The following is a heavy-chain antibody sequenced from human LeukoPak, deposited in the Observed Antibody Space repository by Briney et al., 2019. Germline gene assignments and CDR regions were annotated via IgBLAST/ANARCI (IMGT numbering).Heavy chain of an antibody. J-gene: IGHJ4*02. V-gene: IGHV3-21*01. CDR3: ARWGSAAVVDY. Sequence: GGSLRLSCAASGFTFSSYSMNWARQAPGKGLEWVSSISSSSSYINYADSVKGRFTISRDNAKDSLYLQMNSLRAEDTAVYYCARWGSAAVVDYWGQGTLVTVSS. CDR2: ISSSSSYI. D-gene: IGHD6-13*01. CDR1: GFTFSSYS.